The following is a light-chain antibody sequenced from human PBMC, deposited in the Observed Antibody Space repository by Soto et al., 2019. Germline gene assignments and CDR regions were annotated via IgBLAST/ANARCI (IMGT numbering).Light chain of an antibody. CDR2: DAS. CDR1: QSVSSY. V-gene: IGKV3-11*01. Sequence: EIVLTQSPATLSLSPGERATLSCRASQSVSSYLLWYQQKPGQAPRLLIYDASNRATDIPARFSGSGSGTDFSLTIGSLEPEDSAVYFCQQRRRWPLTFGGGTKVEIK. CDR3: QQRRRWPLT. J-gene: IGKJ4*01.